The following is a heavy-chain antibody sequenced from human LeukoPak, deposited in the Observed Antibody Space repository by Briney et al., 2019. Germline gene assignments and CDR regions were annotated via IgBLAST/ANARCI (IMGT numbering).Heavy chain of an antibody. CDR3: ARYEERVSSSSRGRWFDP. D-gene: IGHD6-6*01. CDR1: GFTFTNYG. Sequence: PGGSLRLSCAASGFTFTNYGLHWVRQAPGKGLEWVSSISSSSSYIYYADSVKGRFTISRDNAKNSLYLQMNSLRAEDTAVYYCARYEERVSSSSRGRWFDPWGQGTLVTVSS. CDR2: ISSSSSYI. V-gene: IGHV3-21*01. J-gene: IGHJ5*02.